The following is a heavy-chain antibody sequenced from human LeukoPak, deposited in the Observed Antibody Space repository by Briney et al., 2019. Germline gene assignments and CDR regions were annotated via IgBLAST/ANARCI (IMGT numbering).Heavy chain of an antibody. D-gene: IGHD1-14*01. Sequence: SETLSLTCTVSGYSTSSGYYWGWIRQPPGKGLEWIGSIYHSGSTYYNPSLKSRVTISVDTSKNQFSLKLSSVTAADTAVYYCARGYHTIGYWGQGTLVTVSS. CDR2: IYHSGST. J-gene: IGHJ4*02. CDR1: GYSTSSGYY. V-gene: IGHV4-38-2*02. CDR3: ARGYHTIGY.